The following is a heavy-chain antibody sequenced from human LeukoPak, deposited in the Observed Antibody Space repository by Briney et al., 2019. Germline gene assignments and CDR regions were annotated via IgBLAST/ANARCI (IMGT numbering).Heavy chain of an antibody. V-gene: IGHV4-39*07. CDR3: VRVKSGSISDS. CDR2: IYYTGST. Sequence: SGTLSLTCDVSGDSISSSTYYWAWIRQPPGKGLEWVGSIYYTGSTYYNPSLKSRVTISLDTSKNQFSLSLNSVTAADTAVYYCVRVKSGSISDSWGQGTLVTVSS. J-gene: IGHJ4*02. CDR1: GDSISSSTYY. D-gene: IGHD1-26*01.